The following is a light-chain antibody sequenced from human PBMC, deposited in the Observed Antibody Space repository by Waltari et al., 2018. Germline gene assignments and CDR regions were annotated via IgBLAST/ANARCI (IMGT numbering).Light chain of an antibody. CDR1: QSVLYNSNNKGY. CDR2: WAS. CDR3: QQYYSTPPT. J-gene: IGKJ4*01. V-gene: IGKV4-1*01. Sequence: DIVMTQSPDSLAVSLGERATINCKSSQSVLYNSNNKGYLAWYQQKPGQPPKLRIYWASTRESGVPDRFSGSGSGTDFTLTISSLQAEDVAVYYCQQYYSTPPTFGGGTKVEIK.